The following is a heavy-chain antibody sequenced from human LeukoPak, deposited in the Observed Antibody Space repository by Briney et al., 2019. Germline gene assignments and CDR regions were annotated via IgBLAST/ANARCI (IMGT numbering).Heavy chain of an antibody. D-gene: IGHD2/OR15-2a*01. CDR3: ARADYLNYYYYYMDV. Sequence: PSETLSLTCTVSGYSISSGYYWGWIRQPPGEGLEWIGSIYHSGSTYYNPSLKSRVTISVDTSKNQFSLKLSSVTAADTAVYYCARADYLNYYYYYMDVWGKGTTVTVSS. V-gene: IGHV4-38-2*02. CDR2: IYHSGST. CDR1: GYSISSGYY. J-gene: IGHJ6*03.